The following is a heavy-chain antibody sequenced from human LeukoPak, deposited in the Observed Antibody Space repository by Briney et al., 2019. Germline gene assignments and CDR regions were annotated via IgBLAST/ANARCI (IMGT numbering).Heavy chain of an antibody. V-gene: IGHV4-34*01. Sequence: SETLSLTCAVYGGSFSGYYWSWIRQPPGKGLEWIGEINHSGSTNYNPSLKSRVTISVDTSKNQFSLKLSSVTAADTAVYYCARGRGWWVYWGQGTLVTVSS. J-gene: IGHJ4*02. CDR1: GGSFSGYY. D-gene: IGHD6-19*01. CDR2: INHSGST. CDR3: ARGRGWWVY.